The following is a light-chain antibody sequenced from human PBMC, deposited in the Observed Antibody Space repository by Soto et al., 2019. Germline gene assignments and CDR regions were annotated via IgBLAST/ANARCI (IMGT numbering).Light chain of an antibody. CDR3: QQYGTSPYT. V-gene: IGKV3-20*01. J-gene: IGKJ2*01. CDR1: QSVSSVY. Sequence: EIVLTQSPGTLSLSPGERATLSCRASQSVSSVYLAWYHQRPGQAPRLLIYGASTRATGTPDRFSGSGSGTDFTLTVSRLEPEDFAVYYCQQYGTSPYTFGQGTKLEIK. CDR2: GAS.